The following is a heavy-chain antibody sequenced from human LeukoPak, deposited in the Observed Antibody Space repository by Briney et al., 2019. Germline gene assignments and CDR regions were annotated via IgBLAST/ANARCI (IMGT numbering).Heavy chain of an antibody. J-gene: IGHJ5*02. CDR2: IYHSGSS. Sequence: SSETLSLTCSVSGYLISSGYYWAWIRQSPGKGLEWIGSIYHSGSSYCDPSLKSRVTISVETAKNQFALKLASVTAADTAVYYCARGGYYYDTLGYWGNWFDPWGQGTLVTVSS. CDR3: ARGGYYYDTLGYWGNWFDP. CDR1: GYLISSGYY. V-gene: IGHV4-38-2*02. D-gene: IGHD3-22*01.